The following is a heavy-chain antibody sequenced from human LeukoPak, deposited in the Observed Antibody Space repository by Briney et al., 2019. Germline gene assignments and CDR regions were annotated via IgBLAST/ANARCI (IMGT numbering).Heavy chain of an antibody. Sequence: GGSLRLSCAASGFTLCNAWMSWVPQAPGKGLEWVGRIKSKTDGGTTDYAAPVKGRFTISRDDSKNTLYLQMNSLKTEDTAVYSCTTVLIPFLSNVDYWGQGTLVTVSS. CDR2: IKSKTDGGTT. CDR3: TTVLIPFLSNVDY. D-gene: IGHD2-15*01. CDR1: GFTLCNAW. V-gene: IGHV3-15*01. J-gene: IGHJ4*02.